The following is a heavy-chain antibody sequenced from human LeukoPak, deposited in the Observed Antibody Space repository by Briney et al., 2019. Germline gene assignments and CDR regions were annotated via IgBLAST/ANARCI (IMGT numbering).Heavy chain of an antibody. CDR1: GFTVSNNY. J-gene: IGHJ4*02. D-gene: IGHD6-19*01. Sequence: GGSLRLSCAASGFTVSNNYMNWGRQAPGKGLEWVSIIYSSGNTYYADSVEGRFTISRDNSKNMVYLQMNNLRAEDTAVYYCARGVTNIAVGDYWGQGTLVTVSS. V-gene: IGHV3-53*01. CDR3: ARGVTNIAVGDY. CDR2: IYSSGNT.